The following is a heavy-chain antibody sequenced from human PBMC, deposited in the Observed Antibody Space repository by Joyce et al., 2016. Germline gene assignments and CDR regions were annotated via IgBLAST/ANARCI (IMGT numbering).Heavy chain of an antibody. V-gene: IGHV1-24*01. J-gene: IGHJ4*02. CDR2: SEPEDGET. D-gene: IGHD3/OR15-3a*01. CDR3: TTGTGLGGLHF. Sequence: QVQSVQSGAEVKKPGASVKVSCKVSGYTLNEVTMHWVRQAPGEGLEWMGTSEPEDGETIYAEKFEDRVTMTEDTSTDTAFMELSSLTFEDTTAYYCTTGTGLGGLHFWGQGTLVTVSS. CDR1: GYTLNEVT.